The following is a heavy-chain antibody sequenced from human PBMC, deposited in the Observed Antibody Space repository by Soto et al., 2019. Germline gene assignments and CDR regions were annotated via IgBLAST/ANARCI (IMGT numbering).Heavy chain of an antibody. Sequence: PSETLSLTCAVYGGSFSCYYLTWIRQPPGTGLEWIGEINHSGSTNYNPSLKSRVTISVDTSKNQFSLKLTSVTAADTAVYYCARDKITGLFGYWGQGTLVTVSS. CDR2: INHSGST. V-gene: IGHV4-34*01. D-gene: IGHD2-8*02. CDR1: GGSFSCYY. CDR3: ARDKITGLFGY. J-gene: IGHJ4*02.